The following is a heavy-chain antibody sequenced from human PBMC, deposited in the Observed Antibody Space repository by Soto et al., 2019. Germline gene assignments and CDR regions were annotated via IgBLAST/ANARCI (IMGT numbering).Heavy chain of an antibody. CDR3: APFTRDPTLVPIFY. V-gene: IGHV3-23*01. D-gene: IGHD1-1*01. J-gene: IGHJ4*02. CDR1: GFTFSSYA. CDR2: ISGIDGST. Sequence: GGSLRLSCAASGFTFSSYAMSWVRQAPGQGLEWVSSISGIDGSTSYANSVKGRFTISRDNSKNTLFLQMNSLRAEDTAVYYCAPFTRDPTLVPIFYWGQGTPVTVSS.